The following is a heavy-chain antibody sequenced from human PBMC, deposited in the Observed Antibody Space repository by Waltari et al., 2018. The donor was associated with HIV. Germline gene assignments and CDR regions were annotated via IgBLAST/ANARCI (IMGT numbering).Heavy chain of an antibody. CDR3: ARGRNSEDY. J-gene: IGHJ4*02. CDR2: ISTSGTTV. CDR1: GFIFSNYA. V-gene: IGHV3-48*01. Sequence: EVQLVESGGGLVQPGGSLRLSCTASGFIFSNYAMNWVRQAPGEGLEWISYISTSGTTVYYADSLQGRFTISRDNANSSLYLQMNSLRTEDTAVYFCARGRNSEDYWGQGTLVTVSS. D-gene: IGHD2-21*01.